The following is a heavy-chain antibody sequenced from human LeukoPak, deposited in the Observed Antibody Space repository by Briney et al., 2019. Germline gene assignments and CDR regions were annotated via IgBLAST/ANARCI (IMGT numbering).Heavy chain of an antibody. CDR1: GYTFTGYY. CDR3: ARDRGVLLVQPDY. CDR2: INPNSGGT. V-gene: IGHV1-2*02. D-gene: IGHD2/OR15-2a*01. J-gene: IGHJ4*02. Sequence: ASVKVSCKASGYTFTGYYMHWVRQAPGQALEWMGWINPNSGGTNYAQKFQGRVTMTRDTSISTAYMELSRLRSDDTAVYYCARDRGVLLVQPDYWGQGTLVTVSS.